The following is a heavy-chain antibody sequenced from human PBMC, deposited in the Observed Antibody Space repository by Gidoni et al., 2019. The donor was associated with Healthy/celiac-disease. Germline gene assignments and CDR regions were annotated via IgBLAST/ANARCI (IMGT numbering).Heavy chain of an antibody. Sequence: EVQLLESGGGLVQPGGSLRLSCAASGFTFSSYAMCWVRQAPGKGLEWVSAISGSGGSTYYADSVKGRFTISRDNSKNTLYLQMNSLRAEDTAVYYCAKDLGYCSSTSCYVGWFDPWGQGTLVTVSS. D-gene: IGHD2-2*03. CDR1: GFTFSSYA. J-gene: IGHJ5*02. CDR2: ISGSGGST. V-gene: IGHV3-23*01. CDR3: AKDLGYCSSTSCYVGWFDP.